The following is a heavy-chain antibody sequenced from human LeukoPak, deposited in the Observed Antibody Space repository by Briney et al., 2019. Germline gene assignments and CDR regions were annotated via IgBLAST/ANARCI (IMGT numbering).Heavy chain of an antibody. Sequence: PGGSLRLSCAASGFTFSSYGMHWVRQAPGKGLEWVSSISSSSSYIYYADSVKGRFTISRDNAKNSLYLQMNSLRAEDTAVYYCARVGGGNSMARAFDIWGQGTMVTVSS. V-gene: IGHV3-21*01. D-gene: IGHD4-23*01. CDR2: ISSSSSYI. J-gene: IGHJ3*02. CDR1: GFTFSSYG. CDR3: ARVGGGNSMARAFDI.